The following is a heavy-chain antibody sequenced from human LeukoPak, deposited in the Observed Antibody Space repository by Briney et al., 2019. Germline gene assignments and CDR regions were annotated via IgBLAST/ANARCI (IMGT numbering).Heavy chain of an antibody. V-gene: IGHV3-43*02. J-gene: IGHJ2*01. CDR3: AKKVRTVAKAGYFDL. CDR1: GFTFDDYA. CDR2: ISGDGGST. Sequence: GGSLRLSCAVYGFTFDDYAMQWVRQAPGKGLEWVSLISGDGGSTYYADSVKGRFTISRDNSKNSLYLQMNSLRTEDTALYYCAKKVRTVAKAGYFDLWGRGTLVTVSS. D-gene: IGHD4-17*01.